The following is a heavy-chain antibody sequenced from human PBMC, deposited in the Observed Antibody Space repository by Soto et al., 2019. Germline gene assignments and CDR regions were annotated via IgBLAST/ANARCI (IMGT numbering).Heavy chain of an antibody. J-gene: IGHJ4*02. CDR2: ISSSSSYI. CDR3: ARDRNGDDYGIFDY. Sequence: GGSLRLSCAASGFTFSSYSMNWVRQAPGKGLEWVSSISSSSSYIYYADSVKGRFTISRDNAKNSLYLQMNSLRAEDTAVYYCARDRNGDDYGIFDYWGQGTLVTVSS. V-gene: IGHV3-21*01. D-gene: IGHD4-17*01. CDR1: GFTFSSYS.